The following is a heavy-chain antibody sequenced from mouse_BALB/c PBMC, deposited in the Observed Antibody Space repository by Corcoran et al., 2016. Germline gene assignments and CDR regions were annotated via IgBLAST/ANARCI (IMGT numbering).Heavy chain of an antibody. CDR1: GYTFTDYY. CDR2: INPNNGGT. CDR3: VRDCDWYLDF. V-gene: IGHV1-26*01. J-gene: IGHJ1*01. Sequence: EVQLQQSGPELVKPGASVKMSCKASGYTFTDYYMKWVQQSHGKSLEWIGDINPNNGGTSYKQKFKGKATLTVDKSSSTAYMQLNSLTSEDSAGDYGVRDCDWYLDFWGAGTAVTVSS.